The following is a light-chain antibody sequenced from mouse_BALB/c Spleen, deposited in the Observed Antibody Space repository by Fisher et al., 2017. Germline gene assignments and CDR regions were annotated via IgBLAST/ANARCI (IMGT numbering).Light chain of an antibody. CDR3: QQRSSYPPIT. V-gene: IGKV4-80*01. J-gene: IGKJ5*01. CDR1: SSVSY. Sequence: IVLTQTPAIMSASLGEEITLTCSASSSVSYMHWYQQKSGTSPKLLIYSTSNLASGVPSRFSGSGSGTFYSLTISSVEAEDAATYYCQQRSSYPPITFGAGTKLELK. CDR2: STS.